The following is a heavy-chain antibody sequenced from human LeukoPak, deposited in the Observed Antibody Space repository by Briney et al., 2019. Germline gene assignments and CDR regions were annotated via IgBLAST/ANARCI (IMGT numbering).Heavy chain of an antibody. CDR3: AKGRTPRVVVVAATLDGLDY. V-gene: IGHV3-23*01. D-gene: IGHD2-15*01. J-gene: IGHJ4*02. CDR2: ISGSGGST. CDR1: GFTFSSYA. Sequence: GGSLRLSCAASGFTFSSYAMSWVRQAPGKGLEWVSAISGSGGSTYYADSVRGRFTISRDNSKNTLYLQMNSLRAEDTAVYYCAKGRTPRVVVVAATLDGLDYWGQGTLVTVSS.